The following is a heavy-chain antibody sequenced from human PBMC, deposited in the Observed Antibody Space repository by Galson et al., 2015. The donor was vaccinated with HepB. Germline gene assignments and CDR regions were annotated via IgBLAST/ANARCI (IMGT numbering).Heavy chain of an antibody. D-gene: IGHD3-22*01. J-gene: IGHJ5*02. Sequence: SVKVSCKASGYTFTTYVTHWVRQAPGQRLEWMGWINAGNGNTEYSQKFQGRVTITRDTSASTAYMELSSLRSEDTAVYYCARGRHYDNGGYDWFDPWGQGTLVTVSS. CDR3: ARGRHYDNGGYDWFDP. V-gene: IGHV1-3*01. CDR1: GYTFTTYV. CDR2: INAGNGNT.